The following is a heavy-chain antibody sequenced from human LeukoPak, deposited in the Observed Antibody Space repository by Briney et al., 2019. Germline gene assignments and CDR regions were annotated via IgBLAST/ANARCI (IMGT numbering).Heavy chain of an antibody. J-gene: IGHJ6*02. D-gene: IGHD6-13*01. Sequence: ASVKVSCKASGYTFTSYNINWVRQATGQGLEWMGWMNPNSGNTGYAQKFQGRVTMTRNTSISTAYMELSSLRSEDTAVYYCAIGSSSGYYYYYGMDVWGQGTTVTVSS. V-gene: IGHV1-8*01. CDR1: GYTFTSYN. CDR3: AIGSSSGYYYYYGMDV. CDR2: MNPNSGNT.